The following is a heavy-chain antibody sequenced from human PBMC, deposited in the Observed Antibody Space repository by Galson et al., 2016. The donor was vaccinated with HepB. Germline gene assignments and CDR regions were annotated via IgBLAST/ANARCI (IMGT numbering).Heavy chain of an antibody. J-gene: IGHJ4*02. Sequence: ALVKPTQTLTLTCTFSGFSLSTNGMCVNWIRQPPGKALEWLAFIDWDDDKYYSRSLKTRLTISKDTSKNQVVLTLTNMDPVDTATYYCARTSTGYSSAWIDYWGQGTLVTVSS. D-gene: IGHD2-15*01. V-gene: IGHV2-70*01. CDR1: GFSLSTNGMC. CDR2: IDWDDDK. CDR3: ARTSTGYSSAWIDY.